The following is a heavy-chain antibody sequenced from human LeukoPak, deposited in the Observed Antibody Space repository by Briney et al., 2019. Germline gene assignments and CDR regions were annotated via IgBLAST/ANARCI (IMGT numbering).Heavy chain of an antibody. CDR3: ARSAPSPHRPTDNFDY. CDR1: GGSISSYY. J-gene: IGHJ4*02. V-gene: IGHV4-59*08. CDR2: IYYSGST. Sequence: SETLSLSCAVPGGSISSYYWSWVRQPPGKVLEWIGYIYYSGSTNYNPSLKSRVTISVDTSKNQFSLKLSSVTAADTAVYYCARSAPSPHRPTDNFDYWGQGTLVTVSS.